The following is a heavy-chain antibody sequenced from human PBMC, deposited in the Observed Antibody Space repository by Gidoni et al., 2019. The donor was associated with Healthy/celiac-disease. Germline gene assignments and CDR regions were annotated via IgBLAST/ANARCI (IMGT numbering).Heavy chain of an antibody. J-gene: IGHJ3*02. D-gene: IGHD3-22*01. CDR3: ARRDPYDSSGYYIDAFDI. CDR1: GGSISRGGYY. CDR2: ISYTGST. Sequence: QVQLQESGPGLVKPSQTLSLTCTVSGGSISRGGYYWSWIRQHPGKGLEWIGYISYTGSTYYDPSLKSRVAISVDTSKNQFSLKLSSVTAADTAVYYCARRDPYDSSGYYIDAFDIWGQGTMVTVSS. V-gene: IGHV4-31*03.